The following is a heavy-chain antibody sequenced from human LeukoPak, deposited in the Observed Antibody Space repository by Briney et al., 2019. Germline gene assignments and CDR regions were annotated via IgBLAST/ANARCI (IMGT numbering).Heavy chain of an antibody. J-gene: IGHJ4*02. CDR1: GGSISSYY. CDR3: ARGANRDGYNKGSYYFDY. V-gene: IGHV4-59*08. D-gene: IGHD5-24*01. Sequence: PSETLSLTCTVSGGSISSYYWSWLRQPPGKGLEWIGYIYYSGSTNYNPSLKSRVTISVDTSKNQFSLKLSSVTAADTAVYYCARGANRDGYNKGSYYFDYWGQGTLVTVSS. CDR2: IYYSGST.